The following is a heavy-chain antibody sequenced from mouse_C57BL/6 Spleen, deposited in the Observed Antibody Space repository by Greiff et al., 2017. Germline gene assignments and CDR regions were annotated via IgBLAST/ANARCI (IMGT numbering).Heavy chain of an antibody. V-gene: IGHV14-4*01. CDR1: GFTFKDDY. J-gene: IGHJ4*01. CDR3: AWYSKGLDY. D-gene: IGHD2-5*01. CDR2: IDPDSGDT. Sequence: EVQLQQSGAELVRPGASVKLSCTASGFTFKDDYMHWVKQRPEQGLEWIGWIDPDSGDTDYASKFQGKATITADTSSNTAYLQLSSLPSEDTAVYYCAWYSKGLDYWGQGTTVTVSS.